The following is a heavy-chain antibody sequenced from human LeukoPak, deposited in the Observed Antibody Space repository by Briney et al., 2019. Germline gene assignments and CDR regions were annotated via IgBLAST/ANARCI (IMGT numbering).Heavy chain of an antibody. CDR1: GYTFSSYS. Sequence: ASVKVSCKASGYTFSSYSITWVRQAPGQGLEWMGWISAYNGDTNYAQKSQGRLTMTTDTSTNTAYMELRSLRSDDTAVYYCARPLTYYYDSSGRQACDIWGRGTMVTVSS. CDR2: ISAYNGDT. J-gene: IGHJ3*02. V-gene: IGHV1-18*01. CDR3: ARPLTYYYDSSGRQACDI. D-gene: IGHD3-22*01.